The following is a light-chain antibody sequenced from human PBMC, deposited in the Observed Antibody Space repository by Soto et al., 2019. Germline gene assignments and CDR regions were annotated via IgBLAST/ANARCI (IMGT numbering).Light chain of an antibody. V-gene: IGLV4-60*02. CDR2: LEGSGNY. CDR1: SGHSSYI. J-gene: IGLJ3*02. Sequence: QSVLTQSSSASASLGSSVKLTCTRSSGHSSYIIAWHQQQPGNAPRYLMKLEGSGNYNKGSGVPDRFSGSSSGADRYLTISNLQFEDEAYYYCATWDSNNWVFGGGTKLTVL. CDR3: ATWDSNNWV.